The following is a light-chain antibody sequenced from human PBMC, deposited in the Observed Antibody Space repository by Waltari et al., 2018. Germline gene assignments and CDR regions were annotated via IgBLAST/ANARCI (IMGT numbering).Light chain of an antibody. CDR3: QVWDSGSDHYV. V-gene: IGLV3-21*04. Sequence: SYVLTQPPSLSVAPGETATIPCGGNYIGSKSVHWYQQKPGQAPVLAIFYDSDRPSGIPDRFSGSNSGNTATLTISRVEAGDEADYYCQVWDSGSDHYVFGTGTKVIVL. CDR1: YIGSKS. J-gene: IGLJ1*01. CDR2: YDS.